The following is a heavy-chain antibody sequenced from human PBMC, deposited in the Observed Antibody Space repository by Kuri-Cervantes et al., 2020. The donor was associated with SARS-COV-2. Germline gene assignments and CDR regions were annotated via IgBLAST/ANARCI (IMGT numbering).Heavy chain of an antibody. V-gene: IGHV4-34*01. Sequence: SETLSLTCAVYGGSFSDYYWSWVRQPPGKGLEWIGEINHSGSTNYNPSLKSRVTISVDTSKNQFSLELNSVTAADTAVYYCARLRARIAVAGTGYYGMDVWGQGTTVTVSS. D-gene: IGHD6-19*01. CDR1: GGSFSDYY. CDR2: INHSGST. J-gene: IGHJ6*02. CDR3: ARLRARIAVAGTGYYGMDV.